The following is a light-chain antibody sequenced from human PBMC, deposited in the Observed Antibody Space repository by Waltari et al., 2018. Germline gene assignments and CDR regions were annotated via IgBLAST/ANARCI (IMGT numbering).Light chain of an antibody. CDR2: GAS. V-gene: IGKV3-15*01. CDR1: QSLNSD. J-gene: IGKJ1*01. CDR3: QQYSKWPPT. Sequence: EIVLLQSPATLSVSPGDSATLSCRASQSLNSDLAWYQQRPGQAPRLLVYGASSRATGFPARFRGSGSGTEFTLTISSMQSDDIAVYFCQQYSKWPPTFGQGTKVEIK.